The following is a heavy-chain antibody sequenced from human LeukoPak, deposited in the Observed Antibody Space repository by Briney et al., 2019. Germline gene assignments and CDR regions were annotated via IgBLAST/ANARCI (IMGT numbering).Heavy chain of an antibody. CDR2: IKWNGGST. V-gene: IGHV3-20*04. CDR1: GFTFDDYG. J-gene: IGHJ4*02. D-gene: IGHD4-23*01. CDR3: ASHYYGGNSPLDY. Sequence: GGSLRLSCAASGFTFDDYGMSWVRQAPGKGLEWVSNIKWNGGSTGYADSVKGRFTISRDNAKNSLYLQMNSLRAEDTALYYCASHYYGGNSPLDYWGQGTLVTVSS.